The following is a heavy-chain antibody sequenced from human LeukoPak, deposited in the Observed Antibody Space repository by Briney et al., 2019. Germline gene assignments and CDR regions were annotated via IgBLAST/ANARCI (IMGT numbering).Heavy chain of an antibody. D-gene: IGHD2-15*01. Sequence: PGGSLRLSCAASGFSFSNYWMSWVRQAPGKGLEWVANIKGDGSEKYSVDSVKGRFTIFRDNVKKSLYLQMNSLRAEDTAVYYCARGWGGFEVGGQGTLVTVSS. CDR1: GFSFSNYW. J-gene: IGHJ3*01. CDR2: IKGDGSEK. V-gene: IGHV3-7*03. CDR3: ARGWGGFEV.